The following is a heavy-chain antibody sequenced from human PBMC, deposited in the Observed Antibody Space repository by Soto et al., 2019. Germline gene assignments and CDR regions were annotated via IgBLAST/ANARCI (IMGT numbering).Heavy chain of an antibody. J-gene: IGHJ5*02. V-gene: IGHV3-23*01. Sequence: GGSLRLSCAASGFTFSSYAMSWVRQAPGKGLEWVSAISGTGTSTYYADSVKGRFTISRDESKNTLYLQMSSLRAEDTAVYYCAKRGDSTSWYWFDPWGQGTLVTVSS. CDR3: AKRGDSTSWYWFDP. D-gene: IGHD6-13*01. CDR1: GFTFSSYA. CDR2: ISGTGTST.